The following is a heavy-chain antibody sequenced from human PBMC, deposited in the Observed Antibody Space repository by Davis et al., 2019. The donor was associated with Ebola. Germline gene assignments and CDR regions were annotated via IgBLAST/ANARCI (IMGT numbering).Heavy chain of an antibody. CDR1: GGSISSSNW. CDR2: IYHSGST. J-gene: IGHJ6*02. V-gene: IGHV4-4*02. CDR3: ARDGVVFDYYYGMDV. Sequence: MPSETLSLTCAVSGGSISSSNWWSWVRQPPGKGLEWIGEIYHSGSTNHNPSLKSRVTISVDKSKNQFSLKLSSVTAADTAVYYRARDGVVFDYYYGMDVWGQGTTVTVSS. D-gene: IGHD3-3*01.